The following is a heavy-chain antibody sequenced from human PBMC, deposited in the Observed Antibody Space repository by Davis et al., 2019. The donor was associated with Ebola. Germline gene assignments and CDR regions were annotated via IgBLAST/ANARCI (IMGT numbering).Heavy chain of an antibody. Sequence: SVKVSCKASGGTFSSYAISWVRQAPGQGLEWMGGIIPIFGTANYAQKFQGRVTITADEATSTAYMELSSLRSEDTAVYYCASRGPYCTGGVCYNPPVYWGQGTLVTVSS. D-gene: IGHD2-8*02. J-gene: IGHJ4*02. V-gene: IGHV1-69*13. CDR1: GGTFSSYA. CDR3: ASRGPYCTGGVCYNPPVY. CDR2: IIPIFGTA.